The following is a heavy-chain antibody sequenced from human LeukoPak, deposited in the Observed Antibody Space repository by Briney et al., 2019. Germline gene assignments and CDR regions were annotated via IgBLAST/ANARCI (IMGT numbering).Heavy chain of an antibody. V-gene: IGHV5-51*01. J-gene: IGHJ3*02. CDR3: ARQSSRLHDAFDI. Sequence: GESLKISCKGSGYSFTTYWIGWVRQMPGKGLEWMGIIYPGDSDTRYSPSFQGQVTISADKSISTAYLQWSSLKASDTAMYYCARQSSRLHDAFDIWGQGTMVTISS. CDR2: IYPGDSDT. D-gene: IGHD5-24*01. CDR1: GYSFTTYW.